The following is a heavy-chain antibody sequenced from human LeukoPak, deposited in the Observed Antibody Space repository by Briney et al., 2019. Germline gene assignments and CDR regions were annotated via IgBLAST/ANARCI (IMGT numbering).Heavy chain of an antibody. D-gene: IGHD5-18*01. CDR2: IYYSVST. Sequence: SETLSLTCTVSGGSISSGGYYWSWIRQHPGKGLGWVGYIYYSVSTYYNPSLKRRVTLSVDTSKNQVSLELSSVTAADTAVCYCATVDTAMPYYFDYWGQGTLVTVSS. J-gene: IGHJ4*02. V-gene: IGHV4-31*03. CDR3: ATVDTAMPYYFDY. CDR1: GGSISSGGYY.